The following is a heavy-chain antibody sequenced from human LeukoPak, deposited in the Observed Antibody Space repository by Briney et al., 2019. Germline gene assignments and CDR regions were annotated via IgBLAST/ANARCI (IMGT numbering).Heavy chain of an antibody. CDR3: APDSRRSSGWFLPDRFDI. J-gene: IGHJ3*02. D-gene: IGHD6-19*01. V-gene: IGHV1-24*01. Sequence: ASVKVSCKVSGYTLTDLSMHWVRQTPGSGPEWMGGFDPEAGETVYAQKFQGRVTMTDDTSTDTAYMELSSLRSEDTAVYYCAPDSRRSSGWFLPDRFDIWGQGTKVTVSS. CDR2: FDPEAGET. CDR1: GYTLTDLS.